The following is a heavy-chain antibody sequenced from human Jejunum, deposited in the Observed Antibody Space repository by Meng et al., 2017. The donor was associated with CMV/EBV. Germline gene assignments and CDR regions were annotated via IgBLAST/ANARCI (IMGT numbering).Heavy chain of an antibody. Sequence: FTFTDSTMHWVRQASGKGLEWLGRIRNKANSYATDYAAPVKGRFTISRDDSKSTAYLQMNSLKTEDTAVYFCVSPSCSSTNCYAFDHWGQGTLVTVS. CDR2: IRNKANSYAT. CDR1: FTFTDST. J-gene: IGHJ4*02. V-gene: IGHV3-73*01. CDR3: VSPSCSSTNCYAFDH. D-gene: IGHD2-2*01.